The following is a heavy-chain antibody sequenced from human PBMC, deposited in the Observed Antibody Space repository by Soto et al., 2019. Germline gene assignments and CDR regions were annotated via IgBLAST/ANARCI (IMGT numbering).Heavy chain of an antibody. J-gene: IGHJ4*02. V-gene: IGHV4-4*02. D-gene: IGHD3-10*01. CDR2: IDHSGVT. Sequence: SQTCSLAGAVWGGPIMTTASWSSLRQPPGKGLEWIGEIDHSGVTNYNPSLKSRVTISVDKSKNQFSLKLSSVTAADTAMYYCARDSIIMPHWGQGTLVT. CDR1: GGPIMTTAS. CDR3: ARDSIIMPH.